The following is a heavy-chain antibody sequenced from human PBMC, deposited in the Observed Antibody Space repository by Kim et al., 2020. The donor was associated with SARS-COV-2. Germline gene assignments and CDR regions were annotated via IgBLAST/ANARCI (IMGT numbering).Heavy chain of an antibody. J-gene: IGHJ3*02. CDR2: IYTSGST. V-gene: IGHV4-61*02. CDR1: GGSISSGSYY. Sequence: SETLSLTCTVSGGSISSGSYYWSWIRQPTGKGLEWIGRIYTSGSTNYNPSLKSRVTISVDTSKNQFSLKLSSVTAADTAVYYCARDPTTYYYDSSIWGQGTMVTVSS. CDR3: ARDPTTYYYDSSI. D-gene: IGHD3-22*01.